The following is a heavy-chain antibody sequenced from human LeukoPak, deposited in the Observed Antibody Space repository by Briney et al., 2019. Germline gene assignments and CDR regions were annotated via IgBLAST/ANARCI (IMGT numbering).Heavy chain of an antibody. D-gene: IGHD2-15*01. CDR3: ARDRRATPMYFFDF. J-gene: IGHJ4*02. Sequence: GGSLRLSCAASRFSFSDYTMSWVRQLPGKGLEWVSGIRHSGVDSSYADSVKGRFTISRDNSKNMLYLQMNSLRDDDTGVCYCARDRRATPMYFFDFWGQGTPVTVSS. CDR1: RFSFSDYT. V-gene: IGHV3-23*01. CDR2: IRHSGVDS.